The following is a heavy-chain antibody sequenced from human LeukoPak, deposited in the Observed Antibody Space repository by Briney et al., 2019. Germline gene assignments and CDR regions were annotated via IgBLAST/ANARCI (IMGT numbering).Heavy chain of an antibody. CDR3: ARDNSYCSSTSCYYKWFDP. V-gene: IGHV4-61*02. J-gene: IGHJ5*02. Sequence: SQTLSLTCTVSGGSISSGNHYWSWIRQPAGKGLEWIGRIHTSGSTNYNPSLKSRVTISVDTSKNQFSLRLSSVTAADTAVYYCARDNSYCSSTSCYYKWFDPWGQGTLVTVSS. CDR2: IHTSGST. CDR1: GGSISSGNHY. D-gene: IGHD2-2*01.